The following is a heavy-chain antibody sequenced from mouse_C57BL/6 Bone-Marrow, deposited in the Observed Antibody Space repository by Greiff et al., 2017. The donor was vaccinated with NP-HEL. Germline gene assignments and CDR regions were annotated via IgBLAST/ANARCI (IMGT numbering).Heavy chain of an antibody. V-gene: IGHV1-82*01. Sequence: VQLKESGPELVKPGASVKISCKASGYAFSSSWMNWVKQRPGKGLEWIGRIYPGDGDTNYNGKFKGKATLTADKSSSTAYRQLSSLTSEDSAVYFCAREGLRSFDYWGQGTTLTVSS. D-gene: IGHD1-1*01. CDR2: IYPGDGDT. J-gene: IGHJ2*01. CDR1: GYAFSSSW. CDR3: AREGLRSFDY.